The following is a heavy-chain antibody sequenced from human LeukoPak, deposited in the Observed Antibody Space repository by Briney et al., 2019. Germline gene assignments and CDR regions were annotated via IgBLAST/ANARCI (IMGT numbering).Heavy chain of an antibody. V-gene: IGHV1-46*01. CDR1: GYTFTSYY. D-gene: IGHD2-2*01. Sequence: ASVKVSCKASGYTFTSYYMHWVRQAPGQGLEWMGIINPSGGSTSYAQKFQGRVTMTRDTSTSTVYMELSSLRSEDTAVYYCATGRDYCSSTSCSYYYYYMDVWGKGTTVTVSS. CDR3: ATGRDYCSSTSCSYYYYYMDV. J-gene: IGHJ6*03. CDR2: INPSGGST.